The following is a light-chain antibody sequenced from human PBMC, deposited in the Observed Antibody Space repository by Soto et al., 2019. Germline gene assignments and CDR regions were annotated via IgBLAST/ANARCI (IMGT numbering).Light chain of an antibody. Sequence: EIILTRTAATLTLSPVEGASLYSRPRQRVSSYLAWYQQKPGQAPRLLIYDASNRATGIPARFSGSGSGTAFPLTISGLEPEDFAVYYCQQRRNCRQCTICGGTKM. CDR1: QRVSSY. CDR2: DAS. V-gene: IGKV3-11*01. J-gene: IGKJ4*01. CDR3: QQRRNCRQCT.